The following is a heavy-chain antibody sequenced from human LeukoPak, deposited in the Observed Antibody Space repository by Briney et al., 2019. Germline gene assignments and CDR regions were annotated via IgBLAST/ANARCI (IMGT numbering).Heavy chain of an antibody. Sequence: SETLSLTCTVSGGSISSYYWSWIRQPPGKGLEWIGYIYYSGSTNYNPSLKSRVTISVDTSKNQFSLKLSSVTAADTAVYYCAREHVEGSGSYYQKQYYYYYMDVWGKGTTVTVSS. D-gene: IGHD3-10*01. CDR2: IYYSGST. CDR1: GGSISSYY. CDR3: AREHVEGSGSYYQKQYYYYYMDV. J-gene: IGHJ6*03. V-gene: IGHV4-59*01.